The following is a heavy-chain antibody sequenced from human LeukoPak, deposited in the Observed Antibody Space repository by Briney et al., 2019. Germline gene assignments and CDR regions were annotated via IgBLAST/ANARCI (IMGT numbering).Heavy chain of an antibody. J-gene: IGHJ4*02. V-gene: IGHV3-30-3*01. Sequence: GGSLRLSCAASGFTFSSYAMHWVRQAPGKGLEWVAVISYDGSNKYYADSVKGRFTLSRDKSKNTLYLQMNSLRAEDTAVYYCARDHGSGWIKTTETTYFDYWGQGTLVTVSS. CDR3: ARDHGSGWIKTTETTYFDY. CDR2: ISYDGSNK. D-gene: IGHD6-19*01. CDR1: GFTFSSYA.